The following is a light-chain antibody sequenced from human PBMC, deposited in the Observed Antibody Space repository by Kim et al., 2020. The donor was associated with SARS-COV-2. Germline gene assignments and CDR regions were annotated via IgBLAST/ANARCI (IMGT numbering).Light chain of an antibody. J-gene: IGLJ2*01. Sequence: GQSVTISCTGTSRDVGGYNYVSWYQQHPGKAPKLMIYDVSKRPSGVPDRFSGSKSGNTASLTISGLQAEDEADYYCCSYAGSYTLVFGGGTKVTVL. CDR3: CSYAGSYTLV. CDR2: DVS. V-gene: IGLV2-11*01. CDR1: SRDVGGYNY.